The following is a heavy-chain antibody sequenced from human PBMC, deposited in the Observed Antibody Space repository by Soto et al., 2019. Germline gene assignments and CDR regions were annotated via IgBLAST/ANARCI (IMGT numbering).Heavy chain of an antibody. CDR1: GFTFSSYA. D-gene: IGHD6-13*01. CDR3: AKDRALSDSSSWYYGVY. Sequence: GGSLRLSCAASGFTFSSYAMSWVRQAPGKGLEWVSAISGSGGSTYYADSVKGRFTISRDNSKNTLYLQMNSLRAEDTAVYYCAKDRALSDSSSWYYGVYWGQGTLVTVSS. CDR2: ISGSGGST. J-gene: IGHJ4*02. V-gene: IGHV3-23*01.